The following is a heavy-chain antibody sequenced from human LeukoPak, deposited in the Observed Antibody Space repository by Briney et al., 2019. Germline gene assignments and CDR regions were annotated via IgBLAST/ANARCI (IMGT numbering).Heavy chain of an antibody. Sequence: PGGSLRLSCAPSEFTFSSYWMHCVRQAPGKGLVWVSRIKSDGTTRFADSVKSRFTISRDNAKNTASLQTHSLRAEDTGVYYCARAPSEIGGYYPEYFRHWGQGTLVTVSP. CDR2: IKSDGTT. CDR3: ARAPSEIGGYYPEYFRH. D-gene: IGHD3-22*01. J-gene: IGHJ1*01. V-gene: IGHV3-74*01. CDR1: EFTFSSYW.